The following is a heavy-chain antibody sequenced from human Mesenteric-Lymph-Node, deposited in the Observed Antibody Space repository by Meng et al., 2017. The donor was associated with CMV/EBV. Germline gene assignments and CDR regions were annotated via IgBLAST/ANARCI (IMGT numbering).Heavy chain of an antibody. D-gene: IGHD2/OR15-2a*01. CDR3: ATTSWFRMDV. Sequence: GESLKISCATSGFIFSEYYMSWIRQAPGKGLEWVSYISGSGRTKHYADSVKGRFTISRDNAKNSLFLQMNSLRAEDTAVYYCATTSWFRMDVWGQGTTVTVSS. CDR2: ISGSGRTK. V-gene: IGHV3-11*01. J-gene: IGHJ6*02. CDR1: GFIFSEYY.